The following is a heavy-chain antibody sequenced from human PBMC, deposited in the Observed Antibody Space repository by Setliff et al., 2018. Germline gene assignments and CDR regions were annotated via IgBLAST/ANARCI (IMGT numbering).Heavy chain of an antibody. D-gene: IGHD5-12*01. V-gene: IGHV1-69*11. CDR2: IIPVIDTT. Sequence: SVKVSCKTSGVAFSSYALTWVRQAPGQGLEWMGRIIPVIDTTDYAEDFQGRVTFTADESTKTAYMDLRSLRSEDTAIYYCARGRDGYNANAYEIWGQGTMVTVSS. J-gene: IGHJ3*02. CDR3: ARGRDGYNANAYEI. CDR1: GVAFSSYA.